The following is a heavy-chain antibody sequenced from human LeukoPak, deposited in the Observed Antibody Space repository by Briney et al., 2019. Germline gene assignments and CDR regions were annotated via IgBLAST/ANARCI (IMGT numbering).Heavy chain of an antibody. Sequence: SQILSLTCTVSGGSISSGDYYWSWIRQPPGKGLEWIGYIYYSGSTYYNPSLKSRVTISVDTSKNQFSLKLSSVTAADTAVYYCARGDWDYYYYYGMDVWGKGTTVTVSS. CDR1: GGSISSGDYY. CDR3: ARGDWDYYYYYGMDV. CDR2: IYYSGST. V-gene: IGHV4-30-4*01. J-gene: IGHJ6*04. D-gene: IGHD3/OR15-3a*01.